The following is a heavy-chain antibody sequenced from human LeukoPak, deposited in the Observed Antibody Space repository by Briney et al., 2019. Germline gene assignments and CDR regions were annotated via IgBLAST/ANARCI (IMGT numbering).Heavy chain of an antibody. V-gene: IGHV3-30-3*01. CDR3: ATLLGFDS. CDR1: GFTFSSYA. D-gene: IGHD2-15*01. J-gene: IGHJ4*02. CDR2: ISYDGSNK. Sequence: PGGSLRLSCAASGFTFSSYAMHWVRQAPGKGLEWVAVISYDGSNKYYADSVKGRFTISRDNSKNTLYLQMNSLRAEDTAVYYCATLLGFDSWGQGTLVTVSP.